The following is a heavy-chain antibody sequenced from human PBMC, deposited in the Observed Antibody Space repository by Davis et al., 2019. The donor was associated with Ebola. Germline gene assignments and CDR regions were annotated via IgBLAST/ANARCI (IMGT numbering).Heavy chain of an antibody. CDR3: VRDTPLLGEN. CDR1: GFTFSSYT. V-gene: IGHV3-30*01. J-gene: IGHJ4*02. Sequence: GESLKISCEASGFTFSSYTMHWVRQAPGKGLKWVALMSHDGGNQYYADSSNKSYADSVKGRFTISRDDSKNTLYLQMNSLRTEDTAVYHCVRDTPLLGENWGQGTLVTVSS. CDR2: MSHDGGNQYYADSSNK. D-gene: IGHD3-16*01.